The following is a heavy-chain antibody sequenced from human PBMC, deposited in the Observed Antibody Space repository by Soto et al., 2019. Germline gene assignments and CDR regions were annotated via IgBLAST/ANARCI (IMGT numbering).Heavy chain of an antibody. CDR1: GYTFNSHG. V-gene: IGHV1-18*01. CDR3: ARTARGSNTDYSYDMDV. Sequence: QVQLVQSGGEVKKPGASVKVSCKASGYTFNSHGISWVRQAPGQGPEWMGWISVHNGDTNYAQKLQGRVTVTTDAPTSTAYIKLRSQRSEDTAVYSCARTARGSNTDYSYDMDVWGKGTTVTVSS. J-gene: IGHJ6*03. CDR2: ISVHNGDT. D-gene: IGHD3-10*01.